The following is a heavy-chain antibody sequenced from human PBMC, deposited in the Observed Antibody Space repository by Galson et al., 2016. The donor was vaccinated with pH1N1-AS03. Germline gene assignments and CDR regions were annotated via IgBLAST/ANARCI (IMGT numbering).Heavy chain of an antibody. CDR3: ARGSYSSGWYRGRNAFDI. J-gene: IGHJ3*02. Sequence: SETLSLTCAVYGGSFNNYYWNWIRQSPGKGLEWVGEIDHSGSTDYNPSLKSRVTISVDPSKNQISLNLNSVTAADTAVYYCARGSYSSGWYRGRNAFDIWGQGTMVTVS. D-gene: IGHD6-19*01. CDR1: GGSFNNYY. CDR2: IDHSGST. V-gene: IGHV4-34*01.